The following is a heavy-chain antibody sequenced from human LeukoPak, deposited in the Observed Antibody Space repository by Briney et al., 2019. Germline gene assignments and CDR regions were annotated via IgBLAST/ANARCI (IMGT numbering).Heavy chain of an antibody. CDR2: IYPGDSDT. Sequence: GESLKISCKGSAYRFANYWIVWMRQMPGKGLEWMGIIYPGDSDTRYSPSFEGQVTISADKSISTAYLQWSSLKPSDSALYYCARLAGSYLGSPFDYWGQGTLVTVSS. D-gene: IGHD1-26*01. CDR1: AYRFANYW. J-gene: IGHJ4*02. CDR3: ARLAGSYLGSPFDY. V-gene: IGHV5-51*01.